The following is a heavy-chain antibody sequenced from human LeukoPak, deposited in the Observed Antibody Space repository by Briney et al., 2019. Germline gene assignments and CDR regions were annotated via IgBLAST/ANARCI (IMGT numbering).Heavy chain of an antibody. D-gene: IGHD3-3*01. V-gene: IGHV3-30-3*01. J-gene: IGHJ4*02. Sequence: SGGSLRLSCAASGFTFSSYAMHWVRQAPGKGLEWVAVISYDGSNKYYADSVKGRFTISRDNSKNTLYLQMNSLRAEDTAVYYCARSDGFLEWLSHFDYWGQGTLVTVSS. CDR2: ISYDGSNK. CDR3: ARSDGFLEWLSHFDY. CDR1: GFTFSSYA.